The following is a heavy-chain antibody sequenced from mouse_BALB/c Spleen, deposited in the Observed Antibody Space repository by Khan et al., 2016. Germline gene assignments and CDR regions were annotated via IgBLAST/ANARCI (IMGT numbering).Heavy chain of an antibody. CDR2: IDPANVNT. CDR3: TREVCYPY. D-gene: IGHD1-1*01. J-gene: IGHJ2*01. V-gene: IGHV14-3*02. CDR1: GFNIKDTY. Sequence: VQLQQSGAELVKPGASVKLSCTASGFNIKDTYMHWVKQRPEQGLEWIGRIDPANVNTKYDPKFQGKATITADTSSNTAYLQLSSLTSEDTAVYYCTREVCYPYWGQGTTLTVSS.